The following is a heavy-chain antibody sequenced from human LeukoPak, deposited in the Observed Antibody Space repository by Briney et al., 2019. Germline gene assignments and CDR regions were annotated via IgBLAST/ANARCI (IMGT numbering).Heavy chain of an antibody. CDR3: AKSQRNDQQVVQRIDY. CDR2: ISGSGDTT. Sequence: GGSLRLSCTASRFTFSTYAMSWVRQAPGKGLEWVSSISGSGDTTYYTGSVKGRFTISRVNSKNALYLQMSSLRAEDTAAYYCAKSQRNDQQVVQRIDYWGQGTLVTVSS. CDR1: RFTFSTYA. V-gene: IGHV3-23*01. J-gene: IGHJ4*02. D-gene: IGHD2-2*01.